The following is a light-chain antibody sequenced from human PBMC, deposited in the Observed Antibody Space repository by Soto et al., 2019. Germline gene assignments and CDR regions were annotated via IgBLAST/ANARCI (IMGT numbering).Light chain of an antibody. J-gene: IGKJ1*01. CDR3: QQYGSSGT. V-gene: IGKV3-15*01. CDR1: QSVNSN. Sequence: EIVMTQSPATLSVSPGERATLSCRASQSVNSNLAWYQQKPGQAPRLLIYGASSRATGIPARFSGSGSGTEFTLTISRLEPEDFAVYYCQQYGSSGTFGQGTKVDI. CDR2: GAS.